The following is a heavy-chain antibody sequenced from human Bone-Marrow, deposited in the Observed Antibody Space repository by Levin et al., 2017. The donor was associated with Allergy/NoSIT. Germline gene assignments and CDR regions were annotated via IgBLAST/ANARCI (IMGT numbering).Heavy chain of an antibody. D-gene: IGHD1-26*01. Sequence: ASVKVSCKASGGSFSSYAITWVRQAPGQGLEWMGGIIPLFGTVTYAQNFQGRVTITADESTSTAYMELSSLRSEDTAVYYCASAPRERPVAVLSTKLDYWGQGTLVTVSS. V-gene: IGHV1-69*13. J-gene: IGHJ4*02. CDR3: ASAPRERPVAVLSTKLDY. CDR2: IIPLFGTV. CDR1: GGSFSSYA.